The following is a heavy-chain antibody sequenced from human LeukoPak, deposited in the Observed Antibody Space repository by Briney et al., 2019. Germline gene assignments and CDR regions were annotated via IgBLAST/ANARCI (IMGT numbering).Heavy chain of an antibody. D-gene: IGHD2-8*02. CDR2: ISAYDGNT. CDR3: GRDLSTGWPESY. CDR1: GYTFTTYG. Sequence: ASVKVSCKASGYTFTTYGITWLRQAPGQGLEWLGWISAYDGNTKYAQKLQGRVSMTRDTSTNTAYMELRSLRSDDTAVYYCGRDLSTGWPESYWGQGTLITVSS. V-gene: IGHV1-18*01. J-gene: IGHJ4*02.